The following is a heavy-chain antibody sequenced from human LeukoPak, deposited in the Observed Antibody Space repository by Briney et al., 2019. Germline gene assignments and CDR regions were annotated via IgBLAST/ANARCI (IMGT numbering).Heavy chain of an antibody. CDR1: GYTFTSYG. CDR3: ARRVAVARRDAFDI. V-gene: IGHV1-18*01. D-gene: IGHD6-19*01. J-gene: IGHJ3*02. Sequence: ASVKVSCKATGYTFTSYGISWVRQAPGQGLEWMGWISSNSDNTNYAQKLQGRVTMTTDTSTSTAYMELRSLRSDDTAVYYCARRVAVARRDAFDIWGQGTMVTVSS. CDR2: ISSNSDNT.